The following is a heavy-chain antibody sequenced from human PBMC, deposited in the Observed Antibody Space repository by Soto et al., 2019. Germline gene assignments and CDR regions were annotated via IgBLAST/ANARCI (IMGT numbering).Heavy chain of an antibody. CDR2: IYYSGST. V-gene: IGHV4-39*01. Sequence: PSETLSLTCTVSGGSISSRSYYWGWIRHPPGKGLEWIGSIYYSGSTYYNPSLKSRVTISVDTSKNQFSLKLSSVTAADTAVYYCARSRYCGGDCYYWFDPWGQGTLVTVSS. D-gene: IGHD2-21*02. J-gene: IGHJ5*02. CDR3: ARSRYCGGDCYYWFDP. CDR1: GGSISSRSYY.